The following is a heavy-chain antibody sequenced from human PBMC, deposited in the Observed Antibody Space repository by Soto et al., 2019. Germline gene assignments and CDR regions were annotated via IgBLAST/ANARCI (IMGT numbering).Heavy chain of an antibody. CDR1: GFSVSSTS. V-gene: IGHV3-53*01. Sequence: GGSLRLSCVVSGFSVSSTSIFWVRQATGKGLEWVSLMHRGGTTDNADSVKGRFTTSRDKSKNTLYLHMNGLKVEDTAVYYCARVNTTLVDHFDCWGQGTLVTVSS. CDR3: ARVNTTLVDHFDC. J-gene: IGHJ4*02. CDR2: MHRGGTT. D-gene: IGHD5-18*01.